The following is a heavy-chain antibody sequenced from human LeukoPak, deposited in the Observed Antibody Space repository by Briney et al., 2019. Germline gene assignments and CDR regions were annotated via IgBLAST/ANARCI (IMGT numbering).Heavy chain of an antibody. CDR2: IDYDGSIT. CDR3: ASCEAAVFHGMDV. J-gene: IGHJ6*02. Sequence: GGSLRLSCAASGFTFSSYWIHWVRQVPGKGLVWVSRIDYDGSITNYADSVKGRFTISRDNARNTLYLQMNSLRVDDTAVYYCASCEAAVFHGMDVWGQGTTVTVSS. D-gene: IGHD6-25*01. CDR1: GFTFSSYW. V-gene: IGHV3-74*01.